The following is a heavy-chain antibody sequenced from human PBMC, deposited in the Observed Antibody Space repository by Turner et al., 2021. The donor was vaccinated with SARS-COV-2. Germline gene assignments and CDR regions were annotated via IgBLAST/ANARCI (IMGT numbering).Heavy chain of an antibody. Sequence: QLQLQESGPGLVKPSETLSSTCTVSGGSISSSSYYWGWFRQPPGKGREWMGRSYYSRSTYYNPSLKSRVTISVDTSKNQFSLKLSSVTAADTAVYYCAGEVVVLTTTHYGMDVWGQGTTVTVSS. CDR3: AGEVVVLTTTHYGMDV. CDR2: SYYSRST. D-gene: IGHD1-26*01. V-gene: IGHV4-39*01. J-gene: IGHJ6*02. CDR1: GGSISSSSYY.